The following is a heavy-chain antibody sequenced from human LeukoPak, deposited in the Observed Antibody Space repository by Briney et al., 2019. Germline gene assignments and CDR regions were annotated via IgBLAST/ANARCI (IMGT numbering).Heavy chain of an antibody. CDR2: IYPGDSDT. J-gene: IGHJ3*02. CDR3: ARLYGSGTYPRAFDM. CDR1: GYSFTRNW. V-gene: IGHV5-51*01. D-gene: IGHD3-10*01. Sequence: GESLKTSCKGSGYSFTRNWIGWVRQMPGKGLEWMGIIYPGDSDTRYSPSFQGQVTISGDKSISTAYLQWSSLKASDTAIYYCARLYGSGTYPRAFDMWGQGTMVTVSS.